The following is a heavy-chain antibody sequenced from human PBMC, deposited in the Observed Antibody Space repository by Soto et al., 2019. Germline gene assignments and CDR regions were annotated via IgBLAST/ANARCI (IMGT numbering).Heavy chain of an antibody. Sequence: PGGSLRLSCAASGFTFISYAMSWVRQAPGKGLEWVSAISGSGGGTYYADSVKGRFTISRDNSKNTLYLQMNSLRAEDTAVYYCARGLVVVVAATDDAFDIWGQGTMVTVSS. V-gene: IGHV3-23*01. CDR3: ARGLVVVVAATDDAFDI. D-gene: IGHD2-15*01. J-gene: IGHJ3*02. CDR1: GFTFISYA. CDR2: ISGSGGGT.